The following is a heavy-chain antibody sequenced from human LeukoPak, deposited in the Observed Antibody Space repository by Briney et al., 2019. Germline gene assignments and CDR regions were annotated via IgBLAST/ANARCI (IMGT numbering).Heavy chain of an antibody. CDR1: GGTFSSYA. CDR2: IIPIFGIA. CDR3: ARTPPDSSGYYYLFDC. V-gene: IGHV1-69*04. Sequence: SVKVSCKASGGTFSSYAISWVRQAPGQGLEWMGRIIPIFGIANYAQKFQGRVTITADKSTSTAYMELSSLRSEDTAVYYCARTPPDSSGYYYLFDCWGQGTLVTVSS. J-gene: IGHJ4*02. D-gene: IGHD3-22*01.